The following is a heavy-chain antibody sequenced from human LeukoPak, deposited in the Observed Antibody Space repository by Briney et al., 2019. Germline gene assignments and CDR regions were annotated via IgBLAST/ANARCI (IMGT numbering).Heavy chain of an antibody. CDR3: ARGPYPNPRA. V-gene: IGHV4-39*07. CDR1: GGSISSSSYY. D-gene: IGHD1-14*01. CDR2: VYYSGST. J-gene: IGHJ5*02. Sequence: SETLSLTCTVSGGSISSSSYYWGWIRQPPGKGLEWIGSVYYSGSTYYNPSLKSRVTISVDTSKNQFSLKVSSVTAADTAVYYCARGPYPNPRAWGQGTLVTVSS.